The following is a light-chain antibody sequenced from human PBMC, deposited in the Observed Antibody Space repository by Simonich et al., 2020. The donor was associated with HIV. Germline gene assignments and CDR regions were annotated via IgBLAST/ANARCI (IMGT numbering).Light chain of an antibody. J-gene: IGLJ1*01. Sequence: QSVLTQPPSVSGAPGQRVTISCTGSSSNIGAGYDVHWYQQLPGTAPQLLIHGNSNRPSGVPDRFSGSKSGTSASLAITALQAEDEADYYCQSYDSSLSGYVFGTGAKVTVL. CDR3: QSYDSSLSGYV. CDR2: GNS. CDR1: SSNIGAGYD. V-gene: IGLV1-40*01.